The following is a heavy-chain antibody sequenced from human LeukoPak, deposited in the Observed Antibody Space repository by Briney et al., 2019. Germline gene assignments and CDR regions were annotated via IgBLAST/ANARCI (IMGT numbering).Heavy chain of an antibody. J-gene: IGHJ6*03. CDR1: GYTFTGYY. V-gene: IGHV1-2*02. CDR2: INPNSGST. CDR3: ARADFYYYMDV. Sequence: ASVKVSCKASGYTFTGYYMHWVRPAPGQGVEWMGWINPNSGSTNSAQKFQGRVTMTRDTSISTAYMELSRLRSDDTAVYYCARADFYYYMDVWGKGTTVTVSS.